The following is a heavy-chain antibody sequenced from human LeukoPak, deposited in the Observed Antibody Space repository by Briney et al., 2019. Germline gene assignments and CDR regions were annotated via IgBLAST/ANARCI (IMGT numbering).Heavy chain of an antibody. CDR2: IYHSGST. CDR3: ARGSIAAAGTGLDP. J-gene: IGHJ5*02. Sequence: SETLSLTCTVSGYSISSGYYWGWIRQPPGQGLEWIGSIYHSGSTYYNPSLKSRVTISVDTSKNQFSLKLSSVTAADTAVYHCARGSIAAAGTGLDPWGQGTLVTVSS. CDR1: GYSISSGYY. D-gene: IGHD6-13*01. V-gene: IGHV4-38-2*02.